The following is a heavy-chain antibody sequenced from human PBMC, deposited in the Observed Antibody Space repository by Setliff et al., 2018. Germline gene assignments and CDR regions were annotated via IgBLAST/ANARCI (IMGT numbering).Heavy chain of an antibody. CDR2: FYTSGIT. CDR3: ARSLGSGSYYNSRPFYSDY. CDR1: GGSISSGSYY. V-gene: IGHV4-61*09. Sequence: SETLSLTCTVSGGSISSGSYYWTWIRQPAGKGLEWIGHFYTSGITNYHPSLKSRVTISGDTSKNQFSLKLTSVTAADTAVYFCARSLGSGSYYNSRPFYSDYWGQGTLVTVSS. D-gene: IGHD3-10*01. J-gene: IGHJ4*02.